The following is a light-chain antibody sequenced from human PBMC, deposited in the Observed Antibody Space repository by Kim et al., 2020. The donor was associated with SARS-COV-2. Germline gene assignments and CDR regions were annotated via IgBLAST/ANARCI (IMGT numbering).Light chain of an antibody. CDR2: DVS. V-gene: IGKV3-15*01. J-gene: IGKJ1*01. Sequence: VSPGERATLACRTSQNVRDTVAWYQQKPGQAPRLLIYDVSTRATCIPARFSGSGSGTDFSLTISSLESEDFAVYYCQHYYNWPRTFGQGTKVEIK. CDR3: QHYYNWPRT. CDR1: QNVRDT.